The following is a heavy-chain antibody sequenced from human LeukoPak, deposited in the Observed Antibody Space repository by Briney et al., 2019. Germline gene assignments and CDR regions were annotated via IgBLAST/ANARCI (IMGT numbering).Heavy chain of an antibody. V-gene: IGHV3-30*18. J-gene: IGHJ4*02. Sequence: GRSLRLSCAASGFNFSSYGMDWVRQAPGRGLEWVAVISYDGSNKYYADSVKGRFTISRDNSKNTLYLQMNSLRAEDTAVYYCAKEGNDILTGQTLDYWGQGTLVTVSS. CDR2: ISYDGSNK. D-gene: IGHD3-9*01. CDR3: AKEGNDILTGQTLDY. CDR1: GFNFSSYG.